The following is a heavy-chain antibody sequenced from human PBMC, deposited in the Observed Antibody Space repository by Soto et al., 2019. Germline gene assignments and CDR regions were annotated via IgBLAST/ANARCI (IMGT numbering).Heavy chain of an antibody. CDR2: ISYDGSNK. Sequence: GGSLRLSCAASGFTFSSYGMHWVRQAPGKGLAWVAVISYDGSNKYYADSVKGRFTISRDNSKNTLYLQMNSLRAEDTAVYYCAKEMDIVVVPAARPYYYYGMDVWGQGTTVTVSS. V-gene: IGHV3-30*18. J-gene: IGHJ6*02. CDR1: GFTFSSYG. D-gene: IGHD2-2*03. CDR3: AKEMDIVVVPAARPYYYYGMDV.